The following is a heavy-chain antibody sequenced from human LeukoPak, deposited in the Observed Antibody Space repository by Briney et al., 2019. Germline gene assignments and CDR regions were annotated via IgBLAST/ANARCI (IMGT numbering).Heavy chain of an antibody. D-gene: IGHD3-10*01. CDR1: GGSLSSYY. CDR3: GRTEYYFDY. Sequence: SETLSLTCTVSGGSLSSYYWSWIRQPPGKGLEWIGYIYYSGSTNYNPSLKSRATMSVDTSKNQFSLKLSSVNAADTAVYYCGRTEYYFDYWGQGTLVTVSS. J-gene: IGHJ4*02. V-gene: IGHV4-59*01. CDR2: IYYSGST.